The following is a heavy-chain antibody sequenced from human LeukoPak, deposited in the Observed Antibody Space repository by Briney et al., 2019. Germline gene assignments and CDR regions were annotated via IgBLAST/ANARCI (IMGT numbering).Heavy chain of an antibody. CDR1: GFTFTYYG. V-gene: IGHV3-30*02. J-gene: IGHJ5*02. Sequence: GGSLRLSCAASGFTFTYYGMHWVRQAPGKGLEWVAFIRYDGNDKYYADSVKGRFTISRDNSKNTLYLEMNSLRAEDTAVYYCTKDLMRDRWFGESWGQGTLVTVSS. CDR2: IRYDGNDK. D-gene: IGHD3-10*01. CDR3: TKDLMRDRWFGES.